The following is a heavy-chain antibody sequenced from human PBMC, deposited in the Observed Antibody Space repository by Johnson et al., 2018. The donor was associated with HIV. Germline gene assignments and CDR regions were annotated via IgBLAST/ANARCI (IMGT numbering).Heavy chain of an antibody. V-gene: IGHV3-30*04. CDR1: GFTFSSYA. CDR2: LSYDGSNN. Sequence: QVQLVESGGGVVQPGRSLRLSCAASGFTFSSYAMHWVRQAPGKGLDWVAVLSYDGSNNYYADSVKGRFTISRDNSKNTLYLQMNSLRAEDTAVYYCARVGQQSNAFDIWGQGTMVTVSS. J-gene: IGHJ3*02. D-gene: IGHD6-13*01. CDR3: ARVGQQSNAFDI.